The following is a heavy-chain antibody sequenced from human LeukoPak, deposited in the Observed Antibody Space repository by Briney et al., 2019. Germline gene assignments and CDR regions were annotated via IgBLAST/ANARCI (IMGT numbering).Heavy chain of an antibody. J-gene: IGHJ1*01. CDR3: ARHSSSGSSLSLVYFQH. V-gene: IGHV4-38-2*01. CDR1: GYSISSGYY. CDR2: IYHSGST. D-gene: IGHD1-26*01. Sequence: PSETLSLTCAVSGYSISSGYYWGWIRQPPGKGLEWIGSIYHSGSTYYNPSLKSRVTISVDTPKNQFSLKLTSVTAADTAVYYCARHSSSGSSLSLVYFQHWGQGTLVTVSS.